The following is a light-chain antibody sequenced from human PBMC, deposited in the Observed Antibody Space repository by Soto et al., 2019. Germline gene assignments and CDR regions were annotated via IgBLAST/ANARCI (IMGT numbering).Light chain of an antibody. J-gene: IGLJ2*01. CDR1: SSDVGGYNY. CDR3: SSYTSSSTRL. CDR2: DVS. V-gene: IGLV2-14*01. Sequence: QSALTQPASVSGSPGQSITISCTGTSSDVGGYNYVSWYQQHPGKAPKLMIYDVSNRPSGVSNRVSGSKSGNTASLTISGLQAEDEADYYCSSYTSSSTRLFCGGTQLTVL.